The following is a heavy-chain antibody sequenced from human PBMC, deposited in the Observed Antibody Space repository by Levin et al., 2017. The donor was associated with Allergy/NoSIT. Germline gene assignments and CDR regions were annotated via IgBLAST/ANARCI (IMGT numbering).Heavy chain of an antibody. CDR3: ARGGVITMVRGVITAQYDY. D-gene: IGHD3-10*01. CDR2: INHSGST. CDR1: GGSFSGYY. Sequence: SQTLSLTCAVYGGSFSGYYWSWIRQPPGKGLEWIGEINHSGSTNYNPSLKSRVTISVDTSKNQFSLKLSSVTAADTAVYYCARGGVITMVRGVITAQYDYWGQGTLVTVSS. V-gene: IGHV4-34*01. J-gene: IGHJ4*02.